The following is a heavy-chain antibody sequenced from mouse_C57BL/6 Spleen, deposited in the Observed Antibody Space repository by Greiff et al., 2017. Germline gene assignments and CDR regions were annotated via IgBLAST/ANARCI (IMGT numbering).Heavy chain of an antibody. V-gene: IGHV1-82*01. J-gene: IGHJ1*03. CDR3: TRDYRSSCWYFDV. Sequence: VMLVESGPELVKPGASVKISCKASGYAFSSSWMNWVKQRPGKGLEWIGRIYPGDGDTNYNGKFKGKATLTADKSSSTAYMQLSSLTSEDSAVYFCTRDYRSSCWYFDVWGTGTTVTVSS. D-gene: IGHD2-12*01. CDR2: IYPGDGDT. CDR1: GYAFSSSW.